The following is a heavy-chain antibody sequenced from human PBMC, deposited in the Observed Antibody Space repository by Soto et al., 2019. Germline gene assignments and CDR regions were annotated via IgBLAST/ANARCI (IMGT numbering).Heavy chain of an antibody. D-gene: IGHD2-15*01. CDR3: AVSSPDIVVLPSSIYFTS. Sequence: GGSLRLSCVASGSSSDPFTMHWVRELPGKGLEWVVGLSWDRSTVAYADSVQGRFTISRDHAKNSVDLLMDSLRPGDTALYFCAVSSPDIVVLPSSIYFTSWGPGTLVTVSS. V-gene: IGHV3-9*02. J-gene: IGHJ4*02. CDR2: LSWDRSTV. CDR1: GSSSDPFT.